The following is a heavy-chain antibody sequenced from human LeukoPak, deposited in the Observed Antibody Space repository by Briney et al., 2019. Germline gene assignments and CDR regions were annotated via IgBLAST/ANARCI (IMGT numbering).Heavy chain of an antibody. J-gene: IGHJ3*02. V-gene: IGHV1-69*04. CDR1: GGTISTYA. Sequence: SVKVSCKTSGGTISTYAISWVRQAPGQGLEWIGRITPILGIANYAQKLQGRVTIIADKSTSTAYMELSSLRFEDTAVYYCARVAAAGPFGAFDIWGQGTRVTVSS. CDR2: ITPILGIA. D-gene: IGHD6-13*01. CDR3: ARVAAAGPFGAFDI.